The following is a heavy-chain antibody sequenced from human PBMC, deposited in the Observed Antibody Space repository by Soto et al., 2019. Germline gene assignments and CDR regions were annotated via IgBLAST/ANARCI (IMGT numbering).Heavy chain of an antibody. D-gene: IGHD6-19*01. J-gene: IGHJ6*02. CDR2: ITGNGGST. Sequence: GGSLRLSCAASGFTFRIIGMSWVRQAPGRGLEWVSAITGNGGSTYYADPVKGRFTISRDNSRNMLYLQMNSLRAEDTAVYYCAKDQFSSGWYNDYYYGMDVWGQGTTVTVS. CDR1: GFTFRIIG. CDR3: AKDQFSSGWYNDYYYGMDV. V-gene: IGHV3-23*01.